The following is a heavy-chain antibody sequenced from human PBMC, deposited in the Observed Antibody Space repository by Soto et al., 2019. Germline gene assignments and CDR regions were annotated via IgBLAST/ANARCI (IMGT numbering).Heavy chain of an antibody. Sequence: QVQLVQSGAEVKKPGASVKVSCKASGYTFTSYAMHWVRQAPGQRLELMGWINAGNGNTKYSQKLQGRVTITRDTPASTAYMELSSLRSEDTAVYYCARDLGVGAASDSWGQGTLVTVSS. J-gene: IGHJ4*02. CDR3: ARDLGVGAASDS. D-gene: IGHD1-26*01. V-gene: IGHV1-3*01. CDR2: INAGNGNT. CDR1: GYTFTSYA.